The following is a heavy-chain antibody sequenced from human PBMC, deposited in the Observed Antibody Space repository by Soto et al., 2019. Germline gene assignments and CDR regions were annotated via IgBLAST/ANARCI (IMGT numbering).Heavy chain of an antibody. D-gene: IGHD3-22*01. Sequence: GGSLRLSCAASGFTFSSYGMHWVRQAPGKGLEWVAVISYDGSNKYYADSVKGRFTISRDNSKNTLYLQMNSLRAEDTAVYYCACYEKYYHDSSGYSKLDHWGQGTLVTVSS. V-gene: IGHV3-30*03. CDR3: ACYEKYYHDSSGYSKLDH. CDR2: ISYDGSNK. CDR1: GFTFSSYG. J-gene: IGHJ4*02.